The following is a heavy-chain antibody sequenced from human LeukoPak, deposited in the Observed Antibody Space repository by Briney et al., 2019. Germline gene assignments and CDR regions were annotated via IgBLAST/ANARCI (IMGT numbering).Heavy chain of an antibody. J-gene: IGHJ4*02. CDR3: ARERAAFDGLDY. CDR1: GFALSNSG. CDR2: LWANGVNQ. Sequence: PGGSLRLSCAASGFALSNSGMHWVRQAPGKGLEWVAVLWANGVNQYYSDSVRGRFTFSRDNSKDTLYPQMNSLRAEDTAVYYCARERAAFDGLDYWGQGALVTVSS. V-gene: IGHV3-33*01.